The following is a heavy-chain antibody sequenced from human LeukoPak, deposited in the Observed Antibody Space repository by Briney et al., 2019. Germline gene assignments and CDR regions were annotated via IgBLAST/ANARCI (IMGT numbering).Heavy chain of an antibody. CDR3: ARGTPVLNGAFDI. CDR2: VDHRETT. J-gene: IGHJ3*02. Sequence: SGTLSLTCAVYGESFSGYFWTWIRQPPGKGLEWIGEVDHRETTKYHPSLKSRVTMSVDTSKNQFSLKMSSVTAADTAIYYCARGTPVLNGAFDIWGQGTMVTVSS. V-gene: IGHV4-34*01. CDR1: GESFSGYF. D-gene: IGHD2-8*01.